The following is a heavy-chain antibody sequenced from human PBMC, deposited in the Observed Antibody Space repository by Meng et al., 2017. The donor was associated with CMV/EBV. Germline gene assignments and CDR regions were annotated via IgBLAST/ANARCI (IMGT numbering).Heavy chain of an antibody. CDR1: GFTFSSYW. CDR2: IKQDGSEK. V-gene: IGHV3-7*04. J-gene: IGHJ6*02. Sequence: GEFLKISCAASGFTFSSYWMSWVRQAPGKGLEWVANIKQDGSEKYYVDSVKGRFTISRDNAKNSLYLQMNSLRAEDTAVYYCARGAYSSSSSPLFFGYYYGMDVWGQGTTVTVSS. D-gene: IGHD6-6*01. CDR3: ARGAYSSSSSPLFFGYYYGMDV.